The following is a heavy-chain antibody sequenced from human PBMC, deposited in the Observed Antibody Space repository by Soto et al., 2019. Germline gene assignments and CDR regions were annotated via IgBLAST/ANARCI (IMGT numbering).Heavy chain of an antibody. CDR3: ARHGSSGGRRVGAFDI. V-gene: IGHV3-23*01. D-gene: IGHD2-15*01. CDR1: GFTFSSSA. CDR2: LPAGGGNI. J-gene: IGHJ3*02. Sequence: EVQLWESGGGLVQPGGSLRLSCAASGFTFSSSAMSWVRQAPGKGLEWVSTLPAGGGNIYYADSVKGRFTISRDNSKSTLYLQMNSLRVEDTALYYCARHGSSGGRRVGAFDIWGQGTMVTVSS.